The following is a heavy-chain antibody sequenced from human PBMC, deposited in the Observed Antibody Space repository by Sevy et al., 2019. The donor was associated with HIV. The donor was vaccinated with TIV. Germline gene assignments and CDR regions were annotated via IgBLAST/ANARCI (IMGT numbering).Heavy chain of an antibody. CDR1: GGTFSSYA. D-gene: IGHD3-22*01. J-gene: IGHJ4*02. CDR3: SGGVTMIRGGGYYFDY. Sequence: ASVKVSCKASGGTFSSYAIHWVRQAPGQGLEWMGGIIPIFGTTNYAQKFQGRVTITADESTSTSNMELSSLRSEDTAVYYWSGGVTMIRGGGYYFDYWGQGTLVTVSS. V-gene: IGHV1-69*13. CDR2: IIPIFGTT.